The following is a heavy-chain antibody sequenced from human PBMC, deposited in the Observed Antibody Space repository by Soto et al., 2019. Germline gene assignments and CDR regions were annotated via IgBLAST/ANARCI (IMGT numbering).Heavy chain of an antibody. V-gene: IGHV4-59*01. CDR2: IYYSGST. Sequence: SETLSLTCTVSGGSISSYYWSWIRQPPGKGLEWIGYIYYSGSTNYNPSLKSRVTISVDTSKNQFSLKLSSVTAADTAVYYCARVIRSIRHYYYGMDVWGQGTTVTVSS. CDR3: ARVIRSIRHYYYGMDV. J-gene: IGHJ6*02. CDR1: GGSISSYY. D-gene: IGHD3-9*01.